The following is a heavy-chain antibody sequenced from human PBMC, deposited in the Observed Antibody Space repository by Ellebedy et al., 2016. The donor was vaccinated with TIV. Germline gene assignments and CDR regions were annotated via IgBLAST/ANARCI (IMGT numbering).Heavy chain of an antibody. CDR1: GGSFSGYY. Sequence: SETLSLTCAVYGGSFSGYYWSWIRQPPGKGLEWIGEINHSGSTNYNPSLKSRVTISVDTSKNQFSLKLSSVTAADTAVYYCARVPYGSGSYVSYYYYGMDVWGQGTTVTVSS. V-gene: IGHV4-34*01. CDR2: INHSGST. CDR3: ARVPYGSGSYVSYYYYGMDV. J-gene: IGHJ6*02. D-gene: IGHD3-10*01.